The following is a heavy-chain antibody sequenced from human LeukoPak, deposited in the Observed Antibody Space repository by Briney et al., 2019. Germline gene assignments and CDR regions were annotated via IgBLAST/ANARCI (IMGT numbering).Heavy chain of an antibody. CDR3: ASRGYSYGYSSSYYYGMDV. D-gene: IGHD5-18*01. CDR2: IYSGGST. CDR1: GFTVSSNY. J-gene: IGHJ6*02. Sequence: PGGSLRLSCAASGFTVSSNYMSWVRQAPGKGLEWVSVIYSGGSTYYADSVKGRFTISRDNSKNTLYLQMNSLRAEDTAVYYCASRGYSYGYSSSYYYGMDVWGQGTTVTVSS. V-gene: IGHV3-66*01.